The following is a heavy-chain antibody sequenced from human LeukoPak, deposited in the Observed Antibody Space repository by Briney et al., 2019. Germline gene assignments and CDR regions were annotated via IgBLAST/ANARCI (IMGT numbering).Heavy chain of an antibody. D-gene: IGHD6-19*01. CDR3: ASSGWYRGY. J-gene: IGHJ4*02. CDR2: INHSGST. Sequence: PSETLSLTCAVYGGPFSGYYWSWIRQPPGKGLEWIGEINHSGSTNYNPSLKSRVTISVDTSKNQFSLKLNSVTAADTAVYYCASSGWYRGYWGQGTLVTVSS. CDR1: GGPFSGYY. V-gene: IGHV4-34*01.